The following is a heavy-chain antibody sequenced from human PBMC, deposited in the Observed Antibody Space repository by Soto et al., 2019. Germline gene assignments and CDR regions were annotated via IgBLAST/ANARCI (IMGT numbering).Heavy chain of an antibody. V-gene: IGHV3-23*01. CDR2: ISANGQGI. CDR1: GFAFNNYA. D-gene: IGHD1-7*01. J-gene: IGHJ4*02. CDR3: AKDRNYPRDQFHN. Sequence: GGSLRLSCAASGFAFNNYAMSWVRQAPGKGLEWVSAISANGQGIYYADSVKGRFIISRDSSKNTVFLHMDSLTAEDTAVYYCAKDRNYPRDQFHNWGQGTLVTVSS.